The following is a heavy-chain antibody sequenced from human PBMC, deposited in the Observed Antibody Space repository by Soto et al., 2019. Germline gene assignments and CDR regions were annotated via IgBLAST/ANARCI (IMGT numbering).Heavy chain of an antibody. J-gene: IGHJ4*02. CDR3: ATTEYCGGDCYSPLDY. D-gene: IGHD2-21*02. Sequence: GGSLRLSCAASGFTFSSYGMHWVRQAPGKGLEWVAVISYDGSNKYYADSVKGRFTISRDNSKNTLYLQMNSLRAEDTAVYYCATTEYCGGDCYSPLDYWGQGTLVTV. V-gene: IGHV3-30*03. CDR2: ISYDGSNK. CDR1: GFTFSSYG.